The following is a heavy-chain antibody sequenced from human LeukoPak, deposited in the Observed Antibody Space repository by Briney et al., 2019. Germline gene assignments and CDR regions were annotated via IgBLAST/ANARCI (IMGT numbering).Heavy chain of an antibody. CDR3: ARSNSGNSFDY. CDR2: ISYDGSTK. V-gene: IGHV3-30-3*01. J-gene: IGHJ4*02. D-gene: IGHD2-15*01. Sequence: GGSLRLSCAASGFTFSSYAMSWVRQAPGKGLEWAAVISYDGSTKYYADSVKGRFTISRDNSKNTLYLQMNSLRVEDTAVYYCARSNSGNSFDYWGQGTLVIVSS. CDR1: GFTFSSYA.